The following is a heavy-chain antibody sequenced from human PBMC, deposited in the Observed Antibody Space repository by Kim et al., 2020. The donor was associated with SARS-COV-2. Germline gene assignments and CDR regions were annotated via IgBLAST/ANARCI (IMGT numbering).Heavy chain of an antibody. CDR2: ISPDGSET. J-gene: IGHJ5*02. D-gene: IGHD2-15*01. CDR3: FMGHYSNR. V-gene: IGHV3-7*03. Sequence: GGSLRLSCAASGFTFSGFYMNWVRQAPGKGLEWVAHISPDGSETSYADSVRGRFTVSRDNAKNSLHLQINGLRVEDTAIYFCFMGHYSNRWGPGTLVSVSS. CDR1: GFTFSGFY.